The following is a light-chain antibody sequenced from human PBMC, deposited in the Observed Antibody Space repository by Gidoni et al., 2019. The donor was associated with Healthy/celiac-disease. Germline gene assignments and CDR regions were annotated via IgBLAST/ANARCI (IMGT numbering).Light chain of an antibody. CDR3: QSYDSSLSGSVV. V-gene: IGLV1-40*01. J-gene: IGLJ2*01. Sequence: QSVLTQPPAVSGAPGQRGTISCTGSSSNIGAGYDVHWYQQLPGTAPKLLIFGHRNRPSGVPDRFSGAKSGTSAALAITGLQAEDEADYYCQSYDSSLSGSVVFGGGTKLTVL. CDR1: SSNIGAGYD. CDR2: GHR.